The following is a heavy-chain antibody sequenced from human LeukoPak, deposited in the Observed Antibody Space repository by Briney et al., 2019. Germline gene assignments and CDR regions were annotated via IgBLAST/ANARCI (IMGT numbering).Heavy chain of an antibody. V-gene: IGHV3-15*01. D-gene: IGHD6-13*01. CDR3: ARQQLVLDY. CDR2: IKSKPDGGTT. Sequence: GGSLRLSCAASGFPFSSRAMSWVRQAPGKGLEWLGHIKSKPDGGTTDYAAPVKGGFTISRDDSKNTLYLQMNSLKTEDTAVYYSARQQLVLDYWGQGTLVP. CDR1: GFPFSSRA. J-gene: IGHJ4*02.